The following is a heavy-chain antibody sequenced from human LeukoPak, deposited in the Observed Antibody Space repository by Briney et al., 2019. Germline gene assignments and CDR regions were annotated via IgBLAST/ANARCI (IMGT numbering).Heavy chain of an antibody. Sequence: SVKVSCKASGGTFSSYAISWVRQAPGQGLEWMGGIIPIFGTANYAQKFQGRVTITTDESTSTAYMELSSLRSEDTAVYYCARGCSSTSCYGSTQANWFDPWGQGTLVTVSS. J-gene: IGHJ5*02. D-gene: IGHD2-2*01. V-gene: IGHV1-69*05. CDR3: ARGCSSTSCYGSTQANWFDP. CDR2: IIPIFGTA. CDR1: GGTFSSYA.